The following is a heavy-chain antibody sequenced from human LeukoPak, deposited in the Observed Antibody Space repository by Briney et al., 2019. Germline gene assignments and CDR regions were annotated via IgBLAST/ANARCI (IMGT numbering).Heavy chain of an antibody. CDR1: GYTLTELS. CDR3: ARGHSSGWYGWFDP. CDR2: FDPEDGET. Sequence: ASVKVSCNVSGYTLTELSMHWVRQAPGKGLEWMGGFDPEDGETIYAQKFQGRVTMTEDTSTDTAYMELSSLRSEDTAVYYCARGHSSGWYGWFDPWGQGTLVTVSS. V-gene: IGHV1-24*01. D-gene: IGHD6-19*01. J-gene: IGHJ5*02.